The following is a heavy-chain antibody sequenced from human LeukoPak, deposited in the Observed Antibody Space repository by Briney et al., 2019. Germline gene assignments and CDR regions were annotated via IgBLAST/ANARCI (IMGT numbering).Heavy chain of an antibody. CDR3: ARDLPYCGGDCYSYYYYGMDV. V-gene: IGHV1-69*13. J-gene: IGHJ6*02. CDR1: GGTFSSYA. D-gene: IGHD2-21*02. CDR2: IIPIFGTA. Sequence: SVKVSCEASGGTFSSYAISWVRQAPGQGLEWMGGIIPIFGTANYAQKFQGRVTITADESTSTAYMELSSLRSEDTAVYYCARDLPYCGGDCYSYYYYGMDVWGQGTTVTVSS.